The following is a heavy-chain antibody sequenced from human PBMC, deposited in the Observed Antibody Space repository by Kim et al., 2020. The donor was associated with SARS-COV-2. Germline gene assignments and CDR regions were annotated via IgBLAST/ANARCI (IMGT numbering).Heavy chain of an antibody. V-gene: IGHV4-34*01. Sequence: YNPSLKRRVTISVDTSKNQFSLKLSPVTAADTAVYYCARDEYSGLGGMDVWGQGTTVTVSS. D-gene: IGHD5-12*01. CDR3: ARDEYSGLGGMDV. J-gene: IGHJ6*02.